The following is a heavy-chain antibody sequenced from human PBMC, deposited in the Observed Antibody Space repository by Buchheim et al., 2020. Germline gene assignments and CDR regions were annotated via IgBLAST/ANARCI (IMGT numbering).Heavy chain of an antibody. CDR2: IIPILGIA. V-gene: IGHV1-69*04. D-gene: IGHD1-7*01. Sequence: VKKPGSSVKVSCKASGGTFSSYAISWVRQAPGQGLEWMGRIIPILGIANYAQKFQGRVTITADKSTSTAYMELSSLRSEDTAVYYCARDETGTTAGTDYYYYYGMDVWGQGTT. CDR3: ARDETGTTAGTDYYYYYGMDV. J-gene: IGHJ6*02. CDR1: GGTFSSYA.